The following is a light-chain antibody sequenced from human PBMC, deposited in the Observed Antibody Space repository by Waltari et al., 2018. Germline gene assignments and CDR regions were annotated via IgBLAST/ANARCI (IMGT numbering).Light chain of an antibody. CDR1: SSNIGSNI. J-gene: IGLJ3*02. V-gene: IGLV1-44*01. CDR2: RND. Sequence: QSVLTQPPSASATPGQRVTIPCSGSSSNIGSNIVNWYQQVPGTTPKLLIYRNDQRPSGVPDRFSGSKSGTSASLAISGLRSEDEADYYCAAWDDTLNGRWEFGGGTKLTVL. CDR3: AAWDDTLNGRWE.